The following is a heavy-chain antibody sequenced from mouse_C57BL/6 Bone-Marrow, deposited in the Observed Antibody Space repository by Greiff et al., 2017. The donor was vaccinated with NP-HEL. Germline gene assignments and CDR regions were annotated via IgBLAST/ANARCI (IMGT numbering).Heavy chain of an antibody. J-gene: IGHJ2*01. CDR3: ARGIYYGSTYVDY. CDR1: GYAFTNYL. Sequence: QVQLKQSGAELVRPGTSVKVSCKASGYAFTNYLIEWVKQRPGQGLEWIGVINPGSGGTTYNEKFKGKATLTADKSSSTAYMQLSSLTSEDSAVYFCARGIYYGSTYVDYWGQGTTLTVSS. D-gene: IGHD1-1*01. CDR2: INPGSGGT. V-gene: IGHV1-54*01.